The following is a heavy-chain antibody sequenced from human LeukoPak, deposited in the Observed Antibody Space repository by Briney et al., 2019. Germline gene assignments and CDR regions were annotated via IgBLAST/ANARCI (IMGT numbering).Heavy chain of an antibody. J-gene: IGHJ4*02. CDR2: IYYSGST. Sequence: SETLSLTCTVSGGSISSSSYYWGWIRQPPGKGLEWIGSIYYSGSTYYNPSLKSRVTISVDTSKNQFSLKLSSVTAADTAVYYCARDLSGYYGSSGNFDYWGQGTLVTVSS. CDR1: GGSISSSSYY. V-gene: IGHV4-39*07. CDR3: ARDLSGYYGSSGNFDY. D-gene: IGHD3-22*01.